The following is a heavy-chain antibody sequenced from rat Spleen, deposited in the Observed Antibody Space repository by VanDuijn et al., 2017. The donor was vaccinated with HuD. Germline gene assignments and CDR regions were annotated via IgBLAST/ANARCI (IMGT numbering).Heavy chain of an antibody. V-gene: IGHV3-3*01. J-gene: IGHJ2*01. CDR2: INSAGST. CDR1: GYSITSSYR. Sequence: EVQLQESGPGLVKPSQSLSLTCSVTGYSITSSYRWNWIRKFPGNKLEWMGYINSAGSTNYNPSLKSRISITRDTSKNQFFLQVNSVIIEDTATYYCAKDIDSGYGYWGQGVMVTVSS. D-gene: IGHD4-3*01. CDR3: AKDIDSGYGY.